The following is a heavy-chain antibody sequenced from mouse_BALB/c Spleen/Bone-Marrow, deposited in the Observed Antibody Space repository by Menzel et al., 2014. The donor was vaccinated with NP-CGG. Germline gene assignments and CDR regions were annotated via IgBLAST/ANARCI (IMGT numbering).Heavy chain of an antibody. J-gene: IGHJ3*01. CDR1: GFNIKDTY. CDR2: IDPANGNT. CDR3: ARNTQFAY. Sequence: VHVKQSGAELVKPGASVKLSCTASGFNIKDTYMHWVKQRPEQGLEWIGRIDPANGNTKYDPKSQGKATITADTSSNTAYLQLSSLTSEDTAVYYCARNTQFAYWGQGTLVTVSA. D-gene: IGHD5-1-1*01. V-gene: IGHV14-3*02.